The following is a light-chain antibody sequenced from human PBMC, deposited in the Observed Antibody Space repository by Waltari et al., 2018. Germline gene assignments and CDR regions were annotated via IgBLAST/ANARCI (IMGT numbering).Light chain of an antibody. Sequence: QSALTQPASVSGSPGQSITISCTGTSSDVGGYNYVSWYQQHPGKAPKLMIYDVSNRPSGVSNRFSGSKSGNTVSLTISGLQAEDEADYYCSSYTSSSTSWVFGGGTKLTVL. J-gene: IGLJ3*02. CDR1: SSDVGGYNY. CDR2: DVS. V-gene: IGLV2-14*03. CDR3: SSYTSSSTSWV.